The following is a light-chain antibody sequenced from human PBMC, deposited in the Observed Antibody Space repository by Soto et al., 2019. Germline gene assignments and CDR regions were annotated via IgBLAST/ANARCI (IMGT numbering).Light chain of an antibody. J-gene: IGKJ2*01. V-gene: IGKV3-20*01. CDR2: GAS. CDR1: QSVSSSY. Sequence: EIVLTQSPGTLSLSPGERATLSCRASQSVSSSYLAWDQQKPGQAPRLLIYGASGRATGIPDRFSGSGSGTEFTLTISRLEPEDFAVYYCQQYPGYTFGQGTKLEIK. CDR3: QQYPGYT.